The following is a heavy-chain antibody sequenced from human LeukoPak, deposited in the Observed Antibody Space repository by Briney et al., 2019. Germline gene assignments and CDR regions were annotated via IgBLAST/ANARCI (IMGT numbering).Heavy chain of an antibody. CDR3: ARGSYYYDSSGYGGGVDY. D-gene: IGHD3-22*01. CDR1: GFTFSSYS. Sequence: PGGSLRLSCAASGFTFSSYSMNWVRQAPGKGLEWVSSISSSSSYIYYADSVKGRFTISRDNSKNTLYLQMNSLRAEDTAVYYCARGSYYYDSSGYGGGVDYWGQGTLVTVSS. V-gene: IGHV3-21*01. J-gene: IGHJ4*02. CDR2: ISSSSSYI.